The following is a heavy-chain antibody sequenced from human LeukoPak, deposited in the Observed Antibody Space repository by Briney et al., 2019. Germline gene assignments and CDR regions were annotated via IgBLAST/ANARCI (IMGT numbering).Heavy chain of an antibody. V-gene: IGHV4-34*01. CDR1: GGSFSGYY. CDR2: INHSGST. D-gene: IGHD3-3*01. CDR3: ARVTEYYDFWSGYYTTHYFDY. Sequence: SETLSLTCAVYGGSFSGYYWSWIRQPPGKGLEWIGEINHSGSTNYNPSLKSRATISVDTSKNQFSLKLSSVTAADTAVYYCARVTEYYDFWSGYYTTHYFDYWGQGTLVTVSS. J-gene: IGHJ4*02.